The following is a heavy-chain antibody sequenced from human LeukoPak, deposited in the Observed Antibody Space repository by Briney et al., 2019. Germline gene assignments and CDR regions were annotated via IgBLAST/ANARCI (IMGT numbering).Heavy chain of an antibody. Sequence: GESLKISCKGSGYTFTSYWIGWVRQMPGKGLEWMGIIYPGDSDTRYSPSFQGQVTISADKSISTAYLQWSSLKASDTAIYYCARVVADNWFDPWGQGTLVTVSS. CDR3: ARVVADNWFDP. CDR1: GYTFTSYW. D-gene: IGHD2-15*01. J-gene: IGHJ5*02. CDR2: IYPGDSDT. V-gene: IGHV5-51*01.